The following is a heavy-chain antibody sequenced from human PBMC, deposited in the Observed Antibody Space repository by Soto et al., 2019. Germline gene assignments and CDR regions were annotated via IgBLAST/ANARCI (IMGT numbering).Heavy chain of an antibody. Sequence: ASVKVSCKASGYTFTSYAMNWVRQAPGQGLEWMGWINTNTGNPTYAQGFTGRFAFSLDTSVSTAYLQICSLKAEDTAVYYCAREYYDILTGHSPLYYYYGMDVWGQGTTVTVSS. CDR2: INTNTGNP. V-gene: IGHV7-4-1*01. J-gene: IGHJ6*02. CDR3: AREYYDILTGHSPLYYYYGMDV. D-gene: IGHD3-9*01. CDR1: GYTFTSYA.